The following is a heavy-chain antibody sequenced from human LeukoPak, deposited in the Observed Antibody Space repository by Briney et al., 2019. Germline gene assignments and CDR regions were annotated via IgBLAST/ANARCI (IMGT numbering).Heavy chain of an antibody. D-gene: IGHD3-9*01. CDR1: GYTFTSYY. CDR2: INPSGGST. V-gene: IGHV1-46*01. Sequence: EASVKVSCKASGYTFTSYYMHWVRQAPGQGLEWMGIINPSGGSTSYAQKFQGRVTMTRDTSTSTVYMELSSLRSEDTAVYYCARVTYDILTGYTRNLFDYWGRGTLVTVSS. CDR3: ARVTYDILTGYTRNLFDY. J-gene: IGHJ4*02.